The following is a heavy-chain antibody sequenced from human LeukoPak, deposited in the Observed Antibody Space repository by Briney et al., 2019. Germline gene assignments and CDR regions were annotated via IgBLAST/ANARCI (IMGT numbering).Heavy chain of an antibody. CDR3: AKAIITMVRGVEEYYFDY. J-gene: IGHJ4*02. CDR1: GFTFDDYA. CDR2: ISWNSGSI. D-gene: IGHD3-10*01. Sequence: PGRSLRLSCAASGFTFDDYAMHWVRQAPGKGLEWVSGISWNSGSIGYADSVKGRFTISRDNAKNFLYLQMNSLRAEDTALYYCAKAIITMVRGVEEYYFDYWGQGTLVTVSS. V-gene: IGHV3-9*01.